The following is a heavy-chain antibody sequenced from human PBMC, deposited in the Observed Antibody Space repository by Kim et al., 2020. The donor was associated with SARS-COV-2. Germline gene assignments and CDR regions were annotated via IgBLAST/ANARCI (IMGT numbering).Heavy chain of an antibody. Sequence: SETLSLTCTVSGGSITSSSSYWGWIRQPPGKGLDWIGSIYYSGNTYFNPSLESRVTISVDPSKNQFSLQLRSVTAADTAVYYCARRPAFRGIRVYYFDNWGQGTLVTVSS. D-gene: IGHD3-10*01. V-gene: IGHV4-39*01. J-gene: IGHJ4*02. CDR1: GGSITSSSSY. CDR3: ARRPAFRGIRVYYFDN. CDR2: IYYSGNT.